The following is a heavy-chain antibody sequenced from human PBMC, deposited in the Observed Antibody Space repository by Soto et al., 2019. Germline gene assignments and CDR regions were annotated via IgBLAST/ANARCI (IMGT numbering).Heavy chain of an antibody. D-gene: IGHD6-13*01. V-gene: IGHV1-69*06. CDR1: GDTVSSYA. Sequence: QVQLVQSGAEVKKPGSSVTVSCKASGDTVSSYAISWVRQAPGQGLEWMGKIIPIFATATYEQKFQGRVTITADTSTSTVYMELSSLRSEDTAVYYCARDSSSWDSHNWFDPWGQGTLVTVSS. CDR2: IIPIFATA. CDR3: ARDSSSWDSHNWFDP. J-gene: IGHJ5*02.